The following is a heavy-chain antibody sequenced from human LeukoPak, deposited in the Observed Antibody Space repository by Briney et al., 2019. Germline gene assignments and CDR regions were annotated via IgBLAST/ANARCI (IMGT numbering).Heavy chain of an antibody. V-gene: IGHV3-30*18. Sequence: PGGSLRLPCAASGFTFSSYGMHWVRQAPGKGLEWVAVISYDGSNKYYADSVKGRFTISRDNSKNTLYLQMNSLRAEDTAVYYCAKDMRIAAAGFDYWGQGTLVTVSS. CDR1: GFTFSSYG. D-gene: IGHD6-13*01. CDR2: ISYDGSNK. J-gene: IGHJ4*02. CDR3: AKDMRIAAAGFDY.